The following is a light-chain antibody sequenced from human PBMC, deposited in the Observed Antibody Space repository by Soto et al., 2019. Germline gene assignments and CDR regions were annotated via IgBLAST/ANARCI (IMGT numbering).Light chain of an antibody. Sequence: EIVLTQSPGTLSLSPGERATLSCRASQTISTMNLAWYQQKPGQAPRLLIYGTSNRATGIPDRFRGSGSGTDFTLTISRLEPEDFVVYYCHQYGSLPLTFGGGVKVEIK. CDR3: HQYGSLPLT. J-gene: IGKJ4*01. V-gene: IGKV3-20*01. CDR1: QTISTMN. CDR2: GTS.